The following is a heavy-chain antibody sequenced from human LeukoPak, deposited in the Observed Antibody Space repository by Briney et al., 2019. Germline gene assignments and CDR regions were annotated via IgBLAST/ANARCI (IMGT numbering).Heavy chain of an antibody. CDR3: ARSGGYSYRTNRLDY. J-gene: IGHJ4*02. V-gene: IGHV4-34*01. D-gene: IGHD5-18*01. CDR2: INHSGST. CDR1: GGSFSGYY. Sequence: SETLSLTCAVYGGSFSGYYWSWIHQPPGKGLEWIGEINHSGSTNYNPSLKSRVTISVDTSKNQFSLKLSSVTAADTAVYYCARSGGYSYRTNRLDYWGQGTLVTVSS.